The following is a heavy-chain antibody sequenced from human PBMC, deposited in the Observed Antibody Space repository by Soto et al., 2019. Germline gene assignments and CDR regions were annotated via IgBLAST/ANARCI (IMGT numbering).Heavy chain of an antibody. CDR1: GFTFSNYD. V-gene: IGHV3-13*01. D-gene: IGHD1-20*01. J-gene: IGHJ4*02. CDR2: ISTAGNT. CDR3: AIGRDSGIYYFDY. Sequence: EVQLVESGGDLVQPGGSLRLSCAASGFTFSNYDMHWVRQATGKGLEWVSTISTAGNTYSPGSVKGRFTISRENAKNSSYHQMNSLRVDDTAVYYCAIGRDSGIYYFDYWGQGTLVTVSS.